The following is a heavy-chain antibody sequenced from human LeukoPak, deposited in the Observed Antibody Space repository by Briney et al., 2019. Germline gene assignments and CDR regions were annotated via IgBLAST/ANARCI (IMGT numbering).Heavy chain of an antibody. D-gene: IGHD5-18*01. Sequence: GGSLRLSCAASGFGFSDFYMGWIRQAPGKGLEWVSYINPTGSNIYHADSVKGRFTISRDNTKKSVYLQMNSLRAEDTAVYYCAKDSEMSSYGYFGYWGQGTLVTVSS. J-gene: IGHJ4*02. CDR2: INPTGSNI. V-gene: IGHV3-11*01. CDR1: GFGFSDFY. CDR3: AKDSEMSSYGYFGY.